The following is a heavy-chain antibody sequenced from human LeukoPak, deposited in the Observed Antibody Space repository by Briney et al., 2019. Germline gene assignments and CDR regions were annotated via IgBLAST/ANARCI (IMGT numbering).Heavy chain of an antibody. V-gene: IGHV4-34*01. D-gene: IGHD6-13*01. Sequence: SETLSLTCAVYGGSFSGYYWSWIRQPPRKGLEWIGEINHSGSTNYNPSLKSRVTISVDTSKNQFSLKLSSVTAADTAVYYCARVKAGIAAADDAFDIWGQGTMVTVSS. J-gene: IGHJ3*02. CDR1: GGSFSGYY. CDR3: ARVKAGIAAADDAFDI. CDR2: INHSGST.